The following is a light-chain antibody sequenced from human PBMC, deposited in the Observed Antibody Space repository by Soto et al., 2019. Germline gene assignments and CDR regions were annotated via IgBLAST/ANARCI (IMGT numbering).Light chain of an antibody. V-gene: IGKV4-1*01. CDR1: QSVLYSSNNKDY. Sequence: DIVMTQSPDSLGVSLGERATINCKSSQSVLYSSNNKDYLAWYQQKPGQPPKLLIYWASTRESGVPDRFSGSGSGTDFTLTISSLQAEDVAVYYCQQYYSTPPYTFGQGTKVDIK. CDR2: WAS. J-gene: IGKJ2*01. CDR3: QQYYSTPPYT.